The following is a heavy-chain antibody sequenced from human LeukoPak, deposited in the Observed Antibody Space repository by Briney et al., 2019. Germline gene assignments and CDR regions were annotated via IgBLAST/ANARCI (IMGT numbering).Heavy chain of an antibody. J-gene: IGHJ6*02. Sequence: ASVKVSCKASGYTFTGYYMHWVRRAPGQGLEWMGWINPNSGGTNYAQKFQGRVTMTRDTSISTAYMELSRLRSDDTAVYYCARVKSRILEWLSLQYYYGMDVWGQGTTVTVSS. V-gene: IGHV1-2*02. CDR3: ARVKSRILEWLSLQYYYGMDV. CDR2: INPNSGGT. D-gene: IGHD3-3*01. CDR1: GYTFTGYY.